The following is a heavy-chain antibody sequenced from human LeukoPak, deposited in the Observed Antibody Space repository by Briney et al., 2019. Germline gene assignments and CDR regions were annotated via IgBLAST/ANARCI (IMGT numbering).Heavy chain of an antibody. V-gene: IGHV4-34*01. CDR3: ARGRGSDYYDSSGYPDY. CDR1: GGSFSGYY. J-gene: IGHJ4*02. Sequence: SETLSLTCAVYGGSFSGYYWSWIRQPPGKGLEWIGEINHSGSTNYNPSLKSRVTISVDTFKNQFSLKLSSVTAADTAVYYCARGRGSDYYDSSGYPDYWGQGTLVTVSS. CDR2: INHSGST. D-gene: IGHD3-22*01.